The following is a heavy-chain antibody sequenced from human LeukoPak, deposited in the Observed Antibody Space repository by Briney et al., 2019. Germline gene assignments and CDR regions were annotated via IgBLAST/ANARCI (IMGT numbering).Heavy chain of an antibody. D-gene: IGHD3-10*01. CDR1: GGSISSYY. CDR3: ARARFGEFAGMDV. V-gene: IGHV4-59*01. Sequence: SETLSLTCTVSGGSISSYYWSWIRQPPGKGLEWTGYIYYSGSTNYNPSLKSRVTISVDTSKNQFSLKLSSVTAADTAVYYCARARFGEFAGMDVWGQGTTVTVSS. J-gene: IGHJ6*02. CDR2: IYYSGST.